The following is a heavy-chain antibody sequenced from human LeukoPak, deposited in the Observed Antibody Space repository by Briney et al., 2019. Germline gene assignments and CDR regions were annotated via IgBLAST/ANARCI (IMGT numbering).Heavy chain of an antibody. CDR2: IYPGDSDT. V-gene: IGHV5-51*01. D-gene: IGHD2-15*01. J-gene: IGHJ3*02. CDR1: GYSFTSYW. CDR3: ASQAGHCSGGSCLGAFDI. Sequence: GESLKISCKGSGYSFTSYWIGWVRQMPGKGLEWMGIIYPGDSDTRYSPSFQGQVTISADKSISTAYLQWSSLKASDTAMYYCASQAGHCSGGSCLGAFDIWGQGTMVTVSS.